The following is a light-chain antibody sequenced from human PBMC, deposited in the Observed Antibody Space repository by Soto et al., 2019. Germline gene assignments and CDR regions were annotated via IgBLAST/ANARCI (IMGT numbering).Light chain of an antibody. CDR2: EVS. CDR3: SSYTGSNNMV. J-gene: IGLJ2*01. Sequence: QSALTQPPSASGSPGQSVTISCTGTSSDVGGYNYVSWYQQHPGKVPKLMIYEVSKRPSGVPNHFSGSKSGNTTFLTVSGLQAEDEADYYSSSYTGSNNMVFGGGTKVTVL. V-gene: IGLV2-8*01. CDR1: SSDVGGYNY.